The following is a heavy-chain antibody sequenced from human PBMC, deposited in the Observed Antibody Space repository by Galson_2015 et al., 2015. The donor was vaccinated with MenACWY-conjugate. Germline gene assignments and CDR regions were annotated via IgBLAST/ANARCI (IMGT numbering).Heavy chain of an antibody. J-gene: IGHJ4*02. CDR2: IYPGDSDT. D-gene: IGHD3-3*02. V-gene: IGHV5-51*01. CDR3: ARHLSGTISPVHY. Sequence: QSGAEVKKPGESLKMSCTASGYSFSRFWIGWVRQMPGKGLEWMGIIYPGDSDTRYSPSFQGQVTISADTSISTVYLQWTRLQASDTAIYYCARHLSGTISPVHYWGQGTLVTVSS. CDR1: GYSFSRFW.